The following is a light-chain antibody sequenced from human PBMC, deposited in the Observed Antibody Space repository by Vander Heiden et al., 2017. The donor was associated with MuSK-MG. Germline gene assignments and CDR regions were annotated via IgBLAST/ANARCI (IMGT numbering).Light chain of an antibody. CDR3: QQDDNLPIT. V-gene: IGKV1-33*01. CDR1: QDISNY. Sequence: DIQMTQSPSSLSASVGDRVTITCQASQDISNYLNWYQQKPGKAPKLLIYDASNLETGVPSRFSGSGSGTDFIFTISSLQPEDIATYYCQQDDNLPITFGGGTKVDIK. J-gene: IGKJ4*01. CDR2: DAS.